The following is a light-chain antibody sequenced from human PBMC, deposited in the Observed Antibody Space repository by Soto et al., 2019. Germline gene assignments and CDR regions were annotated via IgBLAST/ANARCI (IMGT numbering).Light chain of an antibody. J-gene: IGLJ1*01. CDR2: DVS. CDR1: ISDVGAYNH. CDR3: NSHTISNTPV. Sequence: QTPMTQAAWVSGSPGQSVPISCTGTISDVGAYNHVSWYQHHPGKAPKLMIYDVSNRPSGVSNRFSGSKSGYTASLTISGLLAEDEADYYCNSHTISNTPVFGTGTKVTVL. V-gene: IGLV2-14*01.